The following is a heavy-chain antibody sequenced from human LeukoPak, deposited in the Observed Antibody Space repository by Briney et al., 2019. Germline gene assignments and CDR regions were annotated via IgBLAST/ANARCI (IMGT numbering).Heavy chain of an antibody. CDR2: INPNSGGT. D-gene: IGHD2-2*01. CDR3: ARDSYCSSTSCYSMLNDY. CDR1: GYTFTGYY. J-gene: IGHJ4*02. Sequence: ASVKVSCKASGYTFTGYYMHWVRQAPGQGLEWMGWINPNSGGTNYAQKFQGRVTMTRDTSISTAYMELGRLRSDDTAVYYCARDSYCSSTSCYSMLNDYWGQGTLVTVSS. V-gene: IGHV1-2*02.